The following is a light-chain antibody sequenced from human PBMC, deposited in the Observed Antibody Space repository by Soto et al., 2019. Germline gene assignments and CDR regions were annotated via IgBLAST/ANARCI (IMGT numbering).Light chain of an antibody. CDR1: RSDVGANAF. CDR2: EVS. J-gene: IGLJ3*02. V-gene: IGLV2-14*01. Sequence: SALTQPASVSGSPGQSVTISCTGTRSDVGANAFVSWYQHHPGRAPKLLLYEVSLRPSGVSSRFSGSKSGNTASLTISGLQPEDEAHYYRLSYTSFSTLVFGGGTKVTVL. CDR3: LSYTSFSTLV.